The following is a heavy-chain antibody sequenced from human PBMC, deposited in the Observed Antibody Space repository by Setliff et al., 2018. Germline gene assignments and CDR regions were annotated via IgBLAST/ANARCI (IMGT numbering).Heavy chain of an antibody. CDR3: ARSHYYASGNSHYYYMDV. J-gene: IGHJ6*03. CDR1: GASVGSGGYY. CDR2: FYHSASS. Sequence: PSETLSLTCTVSGASVGSGGYYWIWIRQPAGKGLEWIGYFYHSASSNYNPSLKGRVTMSADTSKKQLYLSLTSVSVADTAMYYCARSHYYASGNSHYYYMDVWGKGTAVTVSS. D-gene: IGHD3-10*01. V-gene: IGHV4-61*10.